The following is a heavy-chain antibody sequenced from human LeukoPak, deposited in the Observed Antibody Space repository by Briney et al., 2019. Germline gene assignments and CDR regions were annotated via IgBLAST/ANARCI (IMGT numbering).Heavy chain of an antibody. J-gene: IGHJ5*02. CDR1: GRSISCYY. Sequence: KPSETLSLTCTVSGRSISCYYWSWIRQPPGEGLEWIGYIYTSGTPNYNPSLKSRVTISVDTSKNQSSLKLSAGTAADTAVYYCAGQDGYGKGWFDPWGQGTLVTVSS. D-gene: IGHD5-24*01. CDR2: IYTSGTP. CDR3: AGQDGYGKGWFDP. V-gene: IGHV4-4*09.